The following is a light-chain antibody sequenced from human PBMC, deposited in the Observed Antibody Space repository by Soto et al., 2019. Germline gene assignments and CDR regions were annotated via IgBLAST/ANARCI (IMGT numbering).Light chain of an antibody. V-gene: IGKV3-20*01. Sequence: EIVLTQSPGTLSLSPGERATLSCRASQSVSSTYLAWYQQKPGQAPRLLIYDASSRATGIPDRFSGSGSGTDFPLTISRLEPEDFAVYYCQQYGSSPRTFGQGTKVEIK. CDR3: QQYGSSPRT. J-gene: IGKJ1*01. CDR1: QSVSSTY. CDR2: DAS.